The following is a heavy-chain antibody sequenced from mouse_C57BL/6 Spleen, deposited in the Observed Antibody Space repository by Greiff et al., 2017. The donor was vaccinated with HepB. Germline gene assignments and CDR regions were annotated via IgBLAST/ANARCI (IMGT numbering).Heavy chain of an antibody. CDR3: TRGITTVPLDY. CDR1: GYTFTDYE. J-gene: IGHJ2*01. D-gene: IGHD1-1*01. CDR2: IDPETGGT. V-gene: IGHV1-15*01. Sequence: VQLQQSGAELVRPGASVTLSCKASGYTFTDYEMHWVKQTPVHGLEWIGAIDPETGGTAYNQKFKGKAILTADKSSSTAYMELRSLTSEDSAVYYCTRGITTVPLDYWGQGTTLTVSS.